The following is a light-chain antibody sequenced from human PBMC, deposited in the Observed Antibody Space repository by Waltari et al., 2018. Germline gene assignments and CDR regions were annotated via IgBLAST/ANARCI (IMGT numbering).Light chain of an antibody. J-gene: IGKJ4*01. CDR1: ESVGTT. V-gene: IGKV3-15*01. Sequence: EIVMTQSPATLSVSPGETATLSCRASESVGTTLAWYQQKPGLAPRLLLYGASTRATGAPARFTGSGSGTEFTLTISSLQTEDFGVYFCQHYKIRPLTFGGGTKEEI. CDR3: QHYKIRPLT. CDR2: GAS.